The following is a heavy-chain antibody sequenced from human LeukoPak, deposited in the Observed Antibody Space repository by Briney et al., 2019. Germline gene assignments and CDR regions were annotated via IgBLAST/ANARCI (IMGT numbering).Heavy chain of an antibody. CDR2: IKHSGIS. J-gene: IGHJ3*01. V-gene: IGHV4-34*01. CDR1: GGSSSGYY. CDR3: ARLIDYYGSGGAAFDL. Sequence: PSETLSLTCAVYGGSSSGYYWSWIRQPPGKGLEWIGEIKHSGISNYNPSLKSRVTISLDTSKNQFSLKLSSVTAADTAVYYCARLIDYYGSGGAAFDLWSQGTMVTVSS. D-gene: IGHD3-10*01.